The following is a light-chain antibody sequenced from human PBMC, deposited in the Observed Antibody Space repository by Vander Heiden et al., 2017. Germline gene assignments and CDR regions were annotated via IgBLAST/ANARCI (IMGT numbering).Light chain of an antibody. CDR1: QSISSY. Sequence: DIQMTQSPSSLPASVGDRVTITCRASQSISSYLNWYQQKPGKAPKFLIYAASTLQSGVPSRFSGSGSGTDFTLTISSLQPEDFATYYCQQSYSTPLTFGGGTKVEIK. J-gene: IGKJ4*01. CDR3: QQSYSTPLT. CDR2: AAS. V-gene: IGKV1-39*01.